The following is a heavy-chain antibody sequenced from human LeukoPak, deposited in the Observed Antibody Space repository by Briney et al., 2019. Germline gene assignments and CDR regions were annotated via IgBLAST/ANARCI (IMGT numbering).Heavy chain of an antibody. D-gene: IGHD1-1*01. V-gene: IGHV3-30*18. CDR2: ITYDGSDK. CDR1: GFTFSAHA. J-gene: IGHJ4*02. Sequence: PGGSLRLSCAASGFTFSAHAMHWVRQAPGKGLEWVAVITYDGSDKYYVDSVKGRFTISRDDSKNMLFLQMNSLRAEDTAVYYCAKGNWEDGSWYSPSSWGQGALVTVSS. CDR3: AKGNWEDGSWYSPSS.